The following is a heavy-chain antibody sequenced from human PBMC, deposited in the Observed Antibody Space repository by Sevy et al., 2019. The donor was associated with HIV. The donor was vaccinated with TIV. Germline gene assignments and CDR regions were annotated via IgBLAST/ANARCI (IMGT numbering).Heavy chain of an antibody. D-gene: IGHD6-13*01. CDR2: IYYSGDT. Sequence: SETLSLTCSVSGGSIVSSSHYWGWIRQPPGKRLKWLGRIYYSGDTYYNPSLNGRLTISIDTSKNQFSLNLRAVTAADTAIYYCARAAGGYDYDYGMDVWGQGTTVTVSS. V-gene: IGHV4-39*01. CDR1: GGSIVSSSHY. CDR3: ARAAGGYDYDYGMDV. J-gene: IGHJ6*02.